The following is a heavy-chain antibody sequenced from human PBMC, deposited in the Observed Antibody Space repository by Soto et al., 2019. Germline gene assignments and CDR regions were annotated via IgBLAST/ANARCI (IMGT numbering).Heavy chain of an antibody. Sequence: SETLSLTCTVSGGSMSPYYWSWIRQAPGKGLEWIANIYYRGNTNYNPSLESRVTISVDTSKNQFSLKLNSMTAADTAVYYCARLSNKNGDFDYCDCIVVCGQGTSVTVSS. D-gene: IGHD3-3*01. CDR1: GGSMSPYY. CDR3: ARLSNKNGDFDYCDCIVV. V-gene: IGHV4-59*12. CDR2: IYYRGNT. J-gene: IGHJ6*02.